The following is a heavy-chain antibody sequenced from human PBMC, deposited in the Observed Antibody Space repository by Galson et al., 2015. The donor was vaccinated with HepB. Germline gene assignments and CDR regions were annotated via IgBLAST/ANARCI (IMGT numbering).Heavy chain of an antibody. CDR1: GFTFSNYA. CDR3: TKAGYYDFWSAYWDDY. V-gene: IGHV3-23*01. J-gene: IGHJ4*02. D-gene: IGHD3-3*01. CDR2: VSGSGEST. Sequence: SLRLSCAASGFTFSNYAMSWVRQAPGKGLEWVSTVSGSGESTYHADSVKGRFTISRDNSKNTLYLQMNSLRAEDTAVYYCTKAGYYDFWSAYWDDYWGQGTLVTVSS.